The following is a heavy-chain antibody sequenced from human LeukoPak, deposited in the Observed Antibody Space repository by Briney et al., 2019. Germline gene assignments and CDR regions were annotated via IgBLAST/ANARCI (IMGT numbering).Heavy chain of an antibody. D-gene: IGHD1-26*01. CDR1: GFTFSSYA. Sequence: GRSLRLSCAASGFTFSSYAMRWVRQAPGKGLEWVAVISYDGSNKYYADSVKGRFTISRDNSKNTLYLQMNSLRAEDTAVYYCARDGERWELLNYYFDYWGQGTLVTVSS. CDR3: ARDGERWELLNYYFDY. V-gene: IGHV3-30*01. CDR2: ISYDGSNK. J-gene: IGHJ4*02.